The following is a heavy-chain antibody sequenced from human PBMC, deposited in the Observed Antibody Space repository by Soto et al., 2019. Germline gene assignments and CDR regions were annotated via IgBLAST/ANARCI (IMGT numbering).Heavy chain of an antibody. CDR2: ISSSGTGT. J-gene: IGHJ4*02. Sequence: EMQLVQSGGGLVQPGGSLRLSCAASGFTFSSYEMHWVRQAPGKGLEWISYISSSGTGTYYADSVRGRFTISRDNTKNSVSLQMYSLRADDTAIYYCVRDLHEPLAADALREANWGQGTQVTVSS. CDR3: VRDLHEPLAADALREAN. V-gene: IGHV3-48*03. CDR1: GFTFSSYE. D-gene: IGHD4-17*01.